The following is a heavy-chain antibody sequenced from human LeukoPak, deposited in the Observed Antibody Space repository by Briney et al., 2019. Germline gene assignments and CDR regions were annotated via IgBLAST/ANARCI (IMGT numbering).Heavy chain of an antibody. Sequence: GGSLRLSCAASGFTFDDYGMSWVRQAPGKGLEWVSGINWNGGSTGYADSVKGRFTISRDNAKNSLYLQMNSLRAEDTAVYYCAKFSGQQLVGYYFDYWGQGTLVTVSS. J-gene: IGHJ4*02. CDR3: AKFSGQQLVGYYFDY. D-gene: IGHD6-13*01. CDR1: GFTFDDYG. V-gene: IGHV3-20*04. CDR2: INWNGGST.